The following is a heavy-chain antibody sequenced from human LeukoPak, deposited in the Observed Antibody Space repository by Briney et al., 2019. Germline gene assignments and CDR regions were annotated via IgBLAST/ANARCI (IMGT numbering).Heavy chain of an antibody. Sequence: SETLSLTCTVSGGSISSYYWSWIRRPPGKGLEWIGYIYYSGSTYYNPSLKSRVTISVDRSKNRFSLKLSSVTAADTAVYYCARGVLLWFGESANWFDPWGQGTLVTVSS. J-gene: IGHJ5*02. V-gene: IGHV4-59*12. CDR2: IYYSGST. CDR3: ARGVLLWFGESANWFDP. CDR1: GGSISSYY. D-gene: IGHD3-10*01.